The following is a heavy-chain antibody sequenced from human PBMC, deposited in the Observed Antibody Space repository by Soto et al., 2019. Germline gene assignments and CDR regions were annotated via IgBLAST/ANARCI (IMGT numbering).Heavy chain of an antibody. CDR3: ARARLGMAEFGIWFDP. CDR2: IFSNDEK. CDR1: GFSLSNVRMG. Sequence: SGPTLVNPTETLTLTCSVSGFSLSNVRMGVSWIRQPPGKALEWLAHIFSNDEKSYTTYLNSRLTITKDTSNSQVVLTMSGMGPVDTAIYFCARARLGMAEFGIWFDPWGQGTLVTVSS. D-gene: IGHD2-21*01. V-gene: IGHV2-26*01. J-gene: IGHJ5*02.